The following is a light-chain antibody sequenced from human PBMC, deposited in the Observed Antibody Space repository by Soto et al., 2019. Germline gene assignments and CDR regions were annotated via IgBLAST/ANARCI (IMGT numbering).Light chain of an antibody. J-gene: IGKJ3*01. CDR1: QGIRHY. CDR2: GAS. Sequence: DIQLTQSPSFLSASVGARVTITCRASQGIRHYLAWYQQKPGKAPSLLMYGASTLQSGVPSRFSGSGSGTDFTLTISNLQPEDFATYYCQQGISFPPTFGPGTKVDIK. V-gene: IGKV1-9*01. CDR3: QQGISFPPT.